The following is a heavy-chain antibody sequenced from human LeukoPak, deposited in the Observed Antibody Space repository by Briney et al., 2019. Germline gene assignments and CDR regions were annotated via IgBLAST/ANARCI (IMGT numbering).Heavy chain of an antibody. J-gene: IGHJ4*02. CDR1: GGTFSSYA. CDR3: ARDPEIRFLDG. D-gene: IGHD3-3*01. CDR2: IIPIFGTA. V-gene: IGHV1-69*05. Sequence: SVKVSCKASGGTFSSYAISWVRQAPGQGLEWMGRIIPIFGTANYAQKFQGRVTITTDESTSTAYMELSSLRSEYTAVYYCARDPEIRFLDGWGQGTLVTVSS.